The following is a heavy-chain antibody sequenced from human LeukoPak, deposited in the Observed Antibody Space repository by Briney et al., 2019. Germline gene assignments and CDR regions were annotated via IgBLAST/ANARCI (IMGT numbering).Heavy chain of an antibody. CDR1: GATFSSYA. CDR3: ARDTVEMATRGWFDP. Sequence: SVKVSCKASGATFSSYAISWVRQAPGQGLEWMGGIIPIFGTANYAQKFQGRVTITADESTSTAYMELSSLRSEDTAVYYCARDTVEMATRGWFDPWGQGTLVTVSS. J-gene: IGHJ5*02. D-gene: IGHD5-24*01. V-gene: IGHV1-69*13. CDR2: IIPIFGTA.